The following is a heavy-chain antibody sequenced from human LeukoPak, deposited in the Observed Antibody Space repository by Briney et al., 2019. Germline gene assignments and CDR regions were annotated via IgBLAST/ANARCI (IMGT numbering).Heavy chain of an antibody. CDR3: ARIFCSGASCCSHDY. D-gene: IGHD2-15*01. V-gene: IGHV4-38-2*02. CDR2: IYHSGGT. Sequence: PSETLSLTCTVSGYSISSGYSWGWIRQPPGKGLEWIGTIYHSGGTYYSPSLKSRVTISLDTSKNQFSLRLTSVTAADTAVYYCARIFCSGASCCSHDYWGQGTLVTVSS. CDR1: GYSISSGYS. J-gene: IGHJ4*02.